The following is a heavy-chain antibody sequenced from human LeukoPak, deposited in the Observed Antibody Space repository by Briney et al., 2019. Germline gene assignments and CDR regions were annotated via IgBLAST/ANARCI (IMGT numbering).Heavy chain of an antibody. Sequence: GGSLRLSCAASGFTFDDYTMHRVRQAPGKGLEWVSLISWDGGSTYYADSVKGRFTISRDNSKNSLYLQMNSLRTEDTALYYCAKGGRGSYYPFDYWGQGTLVTVSS. D-gene: IGHD1-26*01. V-gene: IGHV3-43*01. J-gene: IGHJ4*02. CDR1: GFTFDDYT. CDR2: ISWDGGST. CDR3: AKGGRGSYYPFDY.